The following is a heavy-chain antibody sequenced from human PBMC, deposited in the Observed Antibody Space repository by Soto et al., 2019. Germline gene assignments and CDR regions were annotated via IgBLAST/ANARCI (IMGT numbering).Heavy chain of an antibody. CDR2: IIPIFGTA. CDR1: GGTFSSYA. J-gene: IGHJ6*02. Sequence: SVKVSCKASGGTFSSYAISWVRQAPGQGLEWMGEIIPIFGTANYAQKFQGRVTITADESTSTAYMELSSLRSEDTAVYYCARGGATSFGVVHYYYYGMDVWGQGTTVTVSS. D-gene: IGHD3-3*01. V-gene: IGHV1-69*13. CDR3: ARGGATSFGVVHYYYYGMDV.